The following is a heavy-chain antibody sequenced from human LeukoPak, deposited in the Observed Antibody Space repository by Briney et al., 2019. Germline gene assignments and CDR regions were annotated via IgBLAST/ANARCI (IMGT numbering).Heavy chain of an antibody. CDR2: ISGDGGST. CDR1: GFIFDYA. J-gene: IGHJ4*02. Sequence: QPGGSLRLSCAASGFIFDYAMHWVRQAPGKGLEWVSLISGDGGSTYYADSVKGRFTISRDNTKNLLYLEMSSLRAEDTAVYYCGVVYWGQGTLVTVSS. CDR3: GVVY. V-gene: IGHV3-43*02.